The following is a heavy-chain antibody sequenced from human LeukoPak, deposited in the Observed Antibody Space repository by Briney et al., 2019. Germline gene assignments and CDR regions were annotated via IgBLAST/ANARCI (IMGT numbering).Heavy chain of an antibody. CDR3: AKVIATYPYGGPDY. CDR1: GFTFSNYA. J-gene: IGHJ4*02. D-gene: IGHD4-23*01. CDR2: ISGSGGST. Sequence: GGSLRLSGAASGFTFSNYAMTWVRQAPGKGLEWVSAISGSGGSTYYADSVRGQFTISRDNSKNTLYLQLNSLRAEDTAVYYCAKVIATYPYGGPDYWGQGTLVTVSS. V-gene: IGHV3-23*01.